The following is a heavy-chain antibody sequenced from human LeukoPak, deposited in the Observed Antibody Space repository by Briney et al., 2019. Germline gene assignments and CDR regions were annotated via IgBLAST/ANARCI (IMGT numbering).Heavy chain of an antibody. V-gene: IGHV1-69*04. CDR3: AREDYGGSYFDY. Sequence: ASVQVSCKASGGTFSSYTISWVRQAPGQGLEWMGRIIPILGIANYAQKFQCRVTITADKSTSTAYMELSSLRSEDTAVYYCAREDYGGSYFDYWGQGTLVTVSS. CDR2: IIPILGIA. J-gene: IGHJ4*02. D-gene: IGHD4-23*01. CDR1: GGTFSSYT.